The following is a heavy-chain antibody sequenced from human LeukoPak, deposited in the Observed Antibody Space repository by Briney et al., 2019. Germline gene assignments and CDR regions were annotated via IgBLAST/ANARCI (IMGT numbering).Heavy chain of an antibody. D-gene: IGHD6-19*01. J-gene: IGHJ4*02. Sequence: GGSLRLSCAASGFTFSSYGMHWVRQAPGKGLEWVAVIWYDGSNKYYADSVKGRFTISRDNSKNTLYLQMNSLRAEDTAVYYCARDRPLAVAEYYFDYWGQGTLVTVSS. CDR2: IWYDGSNK. CDR1: GFTFSSYG. V-gene: IGHV3-33*01. CDR3: ARDRPLAVAEYYFDY.